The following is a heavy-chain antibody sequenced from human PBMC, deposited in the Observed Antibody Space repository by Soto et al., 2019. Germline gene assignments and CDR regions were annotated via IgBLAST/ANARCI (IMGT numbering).Heavy chain of an antibody. CDR1: GYSFTSYA. CDR2: MNPNSGNT. D-gene: IGHD5-12*01. J-gene: IGHJ3*02. V-gene: IGHV1-8*02. Sequence: ALLKLSCKASGYSFTSYAIHWRRQATGQGLEWMGWMNPNSGNTGYAQKFQGRVTMTRNTSISTAYMELSSLRSEDTAVYYCARAYIVATTDAFDIWGQGTMVTVSS. CDR3: ARAYIVATTDAFDI.